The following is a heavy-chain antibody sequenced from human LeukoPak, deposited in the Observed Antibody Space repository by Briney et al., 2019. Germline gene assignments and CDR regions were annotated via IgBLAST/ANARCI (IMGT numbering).Heavy chain of an antibody. D-gene: IGHD3-10*01. CDR2: IRYDGSNK. CDR1: GFTFSSYG. Sequence: GSLRLSCAASGFTFSSYGMHWVRQAPGKGLEWVAFIRYDGSNKYYADSVKGRFTISRDNSKNTLYLQMNSLRAEDTAVYYCAKDRGGLWFGELLPDYWGQGTLVTVSS. V-gene: IGHV3-30*02. CDR3: AKDRGGLWFGELLPDY. J-gene: IGHJ4*02.